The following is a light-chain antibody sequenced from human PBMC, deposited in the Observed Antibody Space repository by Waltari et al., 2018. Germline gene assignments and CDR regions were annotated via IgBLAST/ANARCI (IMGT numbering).Light chain of an antibody. V-gene: IGKV2-28*01. J-gene: IGKJ2*01. CDR2: LGS. Sequence: NGYNYLDWYLQKPGQSPQVVVFLGSRRASGVPDRISGSGSGTEFILRITRVEAADVGIYHCMQTLQTPYTFGQGTKLEI. CDR1: NGYNY. CDR3: MQTLQTPYT.